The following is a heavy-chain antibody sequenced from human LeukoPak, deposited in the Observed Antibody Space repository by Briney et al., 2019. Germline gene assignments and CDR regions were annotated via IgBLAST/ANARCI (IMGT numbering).Heavy chain of an antibody. J-gene: IGHJ4*02. CDR1: GFTFSSYA. D-gene: IGHD3-10*01. CDR2: ISSSGSTI. CDR3: ARGHMSIQAYYYGSGSYYPDY. V-gene: IGHV3-11*01. Sequence: GGSLRLFCAASGFTFSSYAMSWIRQAAGKGLGWVSYISSSGSTIYYADSVKGRFTISRDTAKNSLYLQMNSLRAEDTAVYYCARGHMSIQAYYYGSGSYYPDYWGQGTLVTVSS.